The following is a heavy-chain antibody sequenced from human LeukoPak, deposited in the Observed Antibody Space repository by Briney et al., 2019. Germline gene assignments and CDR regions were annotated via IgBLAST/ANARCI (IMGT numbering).Heavy chain of an antibody. CDR3: ARDDWELLFDY. J-gene: IGHJ4*02. CDR1: GFTFTTYT. V-gene: IGHV3-21*01. Sequence: GGSLRLSCAASGFTFTTYTMNWVRQAPGKGLEWVSSISGSGAYIYYADSVKGRFTISRDNAKNTLYLQMNSLRAEDTAVYYCARDDWELLFDYWGQGTLVTVSS. D-gene: IGHD1-26*01. CDR2: ISGSGAYI.